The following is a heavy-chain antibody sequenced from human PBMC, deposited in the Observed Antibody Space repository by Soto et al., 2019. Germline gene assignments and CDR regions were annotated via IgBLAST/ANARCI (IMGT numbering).Heavy chain of an antibody. Sequence: QVQLVESGGGVVQPGRSLRLSCAASGFTFSSYGMHWVRQAPGKGLEWVAVIWYDGSNKYYADSVKGRFTISRDNSKNTLYLQMNSLRAEDTTVYYCARTLWFGELIDDYWGQGTLVTVSS. CDR1: GFTFSSYG. V-gene: IGHV3-33*01. CDR2: IWYDGSNK. D-gene: IGHD3-10*01. CDR3: ARTLWFGELIDDY. J-gene: IGHJ4*02.